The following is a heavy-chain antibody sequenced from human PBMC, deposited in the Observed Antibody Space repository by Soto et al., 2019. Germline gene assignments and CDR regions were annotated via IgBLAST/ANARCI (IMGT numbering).Heavy chain of an antibody. CDR1: GFTFSSYA. CDR3: AKNSSSWYFYYYGMDV. CDR2: ISGSGGST. D-gene: IGHD6-13*01. Sequence: EVQLLESGGGLVQPGGSLRLSCAASGFTFSSYAMSWVRQAPGTGMEWVSAISGSGGSTYYADSVKGRFTISRDNSKNTLYLQMNSLRAEDTAVYYCAKNSSSWYFYYYGMDVWGQGTTVTVSS. V-gene: IGHV3-23*01. J-gene: IGHJ6*02.